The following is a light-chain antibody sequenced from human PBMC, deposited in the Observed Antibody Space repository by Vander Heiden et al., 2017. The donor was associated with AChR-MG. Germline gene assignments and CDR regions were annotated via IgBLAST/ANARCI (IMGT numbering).Light chain of an antibody. Sequence: EIVMTQSPATLSVSPGERATLSCRASQSVSSNLAWFQQKPGQAPRLLMYGASTRATGIPARFSGSGSGTEFTLTISSLQSEDFAVYYCQQDNNWLITFGGGTKVEIK. V-gene: IGKV3-15*01. J-gene: IGKJ4*01. CDR2: GAS. CDR3: QQDNNWLIT. CDR1: QSVSSN.